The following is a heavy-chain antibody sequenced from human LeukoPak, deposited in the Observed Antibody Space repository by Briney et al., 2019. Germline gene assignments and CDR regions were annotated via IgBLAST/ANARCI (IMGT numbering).Heavy chain of an antibody. J-gene: IGHJ4*02. D-gene: IGHD6-13*01. CDR3: ARSGPPSIAAARYFDY. Sequence: GASVKVSCKASGYTFTGYYMHWVRQAPGQGLEWMGWINPNSGGTNYAQKFQGRVTITTDESTSTAYMELSSLRSEDTAVYYCARSGPPSIAAARYFDYWGQGTLVTVSS. CDR1: GYTFTGYY. CDR2: INPNSGGT. V-gene: IGHV1-2*02.